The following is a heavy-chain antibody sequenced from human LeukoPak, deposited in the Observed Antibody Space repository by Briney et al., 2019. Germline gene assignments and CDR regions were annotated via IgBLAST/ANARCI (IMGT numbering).Heavy chain of an antibody. CDR3: ARGTYYDSSGYYYERE. CDR2: ISSSSIYI. V-gene: IGHV3-21*01. CDR1: GFTFSSYS. J-gene: IGHJ4*02. D-gene: IGHD3-22*01. Sequence: GGSLRLSCAASGFTFSSYSMNWVRLAPGKGLEWVSSISSSSIYIYYADSVKGRFTISRDNAKKSMYLQTNSLRAEDTAVYYCARGTYYDSSGYYYEREWGQGTLVTVSS.